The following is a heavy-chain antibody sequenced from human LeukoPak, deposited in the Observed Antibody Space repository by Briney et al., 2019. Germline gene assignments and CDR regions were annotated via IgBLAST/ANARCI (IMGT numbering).Heavy chain of an antibody. J-gene: IGHJ5*02. CDR3: ARDIEDIVVVPAGPFDP. D-gene: IGHD2-2*01. V-gene: IGHV3-53*01. Sequence: GGSLRLSCAASGFTVSSNYMSWVRQAPGKGLEWVSIIYSGGNTYYADSVKGRFTISRDNSKNTLYLQMNSLRAEDTAVYYCARDIEDIVVVPAGPFDPWGQGTLVTVSS. CDR2: IYSGGNT. CDR1: GFTVSSNY.